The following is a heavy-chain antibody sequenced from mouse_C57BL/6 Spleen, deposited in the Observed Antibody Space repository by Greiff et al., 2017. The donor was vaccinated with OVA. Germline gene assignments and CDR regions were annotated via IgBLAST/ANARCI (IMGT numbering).Heavy chain of an antibody. CDR3: ASLTTVALDY. Sequence: EVQLQQSGPELVKPGASVKISCKASGYTFTDYYMNWVKQSHGKSLEWIGDINPNNGGTSYNQKFKGKATLTVDKSSSTAYMELRSLTSEDSAVYYCASLTTVALDYWGQGTTLTVSS. CDR1: GYTFTDYY. V-gene: IGHV1-26*01. J-gene: IGHJ2*01. CDR2: INPNNGGT. D-gene: IGHD1-1*01.